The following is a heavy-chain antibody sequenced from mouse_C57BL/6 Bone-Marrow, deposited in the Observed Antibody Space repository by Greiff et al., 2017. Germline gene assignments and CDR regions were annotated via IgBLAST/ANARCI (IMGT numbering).Heavy chain of an antibody. J-gene: IGHJ2*01. CDR3: ARGIYYDYALDY. CDR2: ISDGGSYT. Sequence: EVQRVESGGGLVKPGGSLKLSCAASGFTFSSYAMSWVRQPPEKRLEWVATISDGGSYTYYPDNVKGRFTISRDNAKNNLYLQMSHLKSEDTAMYYCARGIYYDYALDYWGQGTTLTVSS. V-gene: IGHV5-4*01. CDR1: GFTFSSYA. D-gene: IGHD2-4*01.